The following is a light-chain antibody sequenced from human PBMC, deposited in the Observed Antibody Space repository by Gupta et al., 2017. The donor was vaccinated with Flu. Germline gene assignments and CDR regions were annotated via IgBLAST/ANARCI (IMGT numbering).Light chain of an antibody. CDR2: MAS. V-gene: IGKV1-5*03. CDR3: QEYNRYSWT. J-gene: IGKJ1*01. CDR1: QSISSW. Sequence: DIQMTQSPSTLSASAGDRVTITCRASQSISSWLAWYQQKPGKPPKLLIYMASTLETGVPSRFAGSGSGTEFTLTISSLQPDDFATYYCQEYNRYSWTFGQGTKVEIK.